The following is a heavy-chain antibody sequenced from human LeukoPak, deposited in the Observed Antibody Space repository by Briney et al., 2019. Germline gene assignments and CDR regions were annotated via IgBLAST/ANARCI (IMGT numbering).Heavy chain of an antibody. V-gene: IGHV3-53*01. J-gene: IGHJ4*02. Sequence: PGGSLRLSCAASGFTVSSDYMSWVRQAPGKGLEWVSVIYSGGSTYYADSVKGRFTISRDNSKNTLYLQMNSLRAEDTAVYYCATSPDSSSVSFDYWGQGTLVTVSS. CDR1: GFTVSSDY. CDR2: IYSGGST. CDR3: ATSPDSSSVSFDY. D-gene: IGHD6-13*01.